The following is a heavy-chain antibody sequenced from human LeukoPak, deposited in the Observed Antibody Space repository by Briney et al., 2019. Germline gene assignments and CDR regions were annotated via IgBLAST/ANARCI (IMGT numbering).Heavy chain of an antibody. Sequence: KTSETLSLTCTVSDGSISNYYWTWIRQPPGKELEWIGYIYYSGSTKTNPSLKSRVTISVDTSKNQFSLKLSSVTAADTAVYFCARETLEGKFDPWGQGTLVTVSS. CDR2: IYYSGST. CDR3: ARETLEGKFDP. CDR1: DGSISNYY. V-gene: IGHV4-59*01. D-gene: IGHD1-1*01. J-gene: IGHJ5*02.